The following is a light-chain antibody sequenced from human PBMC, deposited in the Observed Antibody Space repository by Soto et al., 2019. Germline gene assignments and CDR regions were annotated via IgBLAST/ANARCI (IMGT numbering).Light chain of an antibody. V-gene: IGLV1-44*01. CDR2: DNI. J-gene: IGLJ3*02. Sequence: QSVLTQPPSASGTPGQRVTISCSGSSSNIGNNAVNWYQQFPGTAPKLLIYDNIQRPSGVPDRFSGSKSGTSASLAISGLQSEDEAYYYCAAWGDNLNGWVFGGGTKVTVL. CDR1: SSNIGNNA. CDR3: AAWGDNLNGWV.